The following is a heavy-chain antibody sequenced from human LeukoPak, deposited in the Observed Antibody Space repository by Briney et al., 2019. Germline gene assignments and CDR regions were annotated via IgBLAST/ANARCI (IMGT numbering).Heavy chain of an antibody. CDR3: ATSLLNYYGSSGYRPSAARDAFDI. V-gene: IGHV1-2*02. CDR2: INPNSGGT. Sequence: GASVKVSCKASGYTFTGYYMHWVRQAPGQGLEWMGWINPNSGGTNYAQKFQGRVTMPRDTSISTAYMELSRLRSDDTAVYYCATSLLNYYGSSGYRPSAARDAFDIWGQGTMVTVSS. J-gene: IGHJ3*02. CDR1: GYTFTGYY. D-gene: IGHD3-22*01.